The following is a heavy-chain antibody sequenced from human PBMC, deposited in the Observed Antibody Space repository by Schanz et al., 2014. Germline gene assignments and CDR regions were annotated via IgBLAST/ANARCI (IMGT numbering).Heavy chain of an antibody. CDR3: ASRSVYAPT. V-gene: IGHV3-74*01. D-gene: IGHD2-8*01. Sequence: EVQLVESGGGFVQPGGSLRLSCAASGFTYSSYWMHWVRQAPGKGLVWVSTIDTAGSYTSYVDSVKGRFTISRDNAKNTLYLQMSRLRVEDTAVYYCASRSVYAPTWGQGILVTVSS. J-gene: IGHJ5*02. CDR2: IDTAGSYT. CDR1: GFTYSSYW.